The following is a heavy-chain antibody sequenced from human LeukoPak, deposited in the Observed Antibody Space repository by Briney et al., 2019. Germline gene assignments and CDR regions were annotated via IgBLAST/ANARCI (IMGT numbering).Heavy chain of an antibody. CDR1: GFTFSGHC. D-gene: IGHD2-8*01. CDR3: AKDKWWGASDP. Sequence: GGSLRLACAASGFTFSGHCMHWVRQTPGKGLVWVADINGDGTATNYAGSVKGRFTISRDNAKNTLYLQMNTLRAEDTAVYYCAKDKWWGASDPWGQGSLVTVSS. J-gene: IGHJ5*02. CDR2: INGDGTAT. V-gene: IGHV3-74*01.